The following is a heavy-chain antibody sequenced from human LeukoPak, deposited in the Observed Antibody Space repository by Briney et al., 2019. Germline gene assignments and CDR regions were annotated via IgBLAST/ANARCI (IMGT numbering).Heavy chain of an antibody. Sequence: ASVKVSCKASGYTFTSYYMHWVRQAPGQWLEWMGIINPSGGSTSYAQKFQGRVTMTRDTSTSTVYMELSSLRSEDTAVYYCARLSVTTDYYYGMDVWGQGTTVTVSS. CDR2: INPSGGST. CDR3: ARLSVTTDYYYGMDV. V-gene: IGHV1-46*01. D-gene: IGHD4-17*01. CDR1: GYTFTSYY. J-gene: IGHJ6*02.